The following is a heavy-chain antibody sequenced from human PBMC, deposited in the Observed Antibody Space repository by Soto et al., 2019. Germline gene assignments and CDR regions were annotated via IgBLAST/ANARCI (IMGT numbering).Heavy chain of an antibody. CDR1: GFTFSSYA. CDR2: VSAGGDMT. V-gene: IGHV3-23*01. Sequence: DVQLLESGGDLVQPGGSLRLSCAASGFTFSSYAMSWVRQAPGKGLEWVSSVSAGGDMTYYSDSVKGRLTISRDNSNNALFVQMNSLRAEDTALYYCARGDRGGSGSPASYYYSGLDVWGQGTTVTVSS. D-gene: IGHD3-10*01. J-gene: IGHJ6*02. CDR3: ARGDRGGSGSPASYYYSGLDV.